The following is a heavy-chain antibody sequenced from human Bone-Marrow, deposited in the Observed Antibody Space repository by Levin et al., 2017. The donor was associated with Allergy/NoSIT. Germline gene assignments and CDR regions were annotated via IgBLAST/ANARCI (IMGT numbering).Heavy chain of an antibody. J-gene: IGHJ4*02. V-gene: IGHV3-23*01. CDR3: VIVGVTKWTGVDY. Sequence: GESLKISCAASGFTFKNSAMSWVRQGPGKGLEWVSAISGSGGITYYADSVNSVKGRFIISRDNSENTLYLQMNSLRVEDTAVYYCVIVGVTKWTGVDYWGQGSLVTVSA. CDR2: ISGSGGIT. CDR1: GFTFKNSA. D-gene: IGHD1-26*01.